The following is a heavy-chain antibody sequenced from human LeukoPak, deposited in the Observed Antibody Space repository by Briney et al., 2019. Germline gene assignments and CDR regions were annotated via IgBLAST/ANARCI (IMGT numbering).Heavy chain of an antibody. Sequence: PGGSLRLSCAASGFTFSSYAMSWVRQAPGKGLEWVSGISGSGGSTYYADSVKGRFTISRDNSKNTLYPQMNSLRAEDTAVYYCAKIPDLDIVVVPAAPRYYYYYYMDVWGKGTTVTVSS. V-gene: IGHV3-23*01. CDR1: GFTFSSYA. J-gene: IGHJ6*03. CDR2: ISGSGGST. CDR3: AKIPDLDIVVVPAAPRYYYYYYMDV. D-gene: IGHD2-2*03.